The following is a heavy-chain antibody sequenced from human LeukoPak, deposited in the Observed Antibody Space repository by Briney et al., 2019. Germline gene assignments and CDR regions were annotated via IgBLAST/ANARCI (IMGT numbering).Heavy chain of an antibody. CDR3: TTAGFDY. Sequence: GRSLRLSCTASGFTFGDYAMSWVRQAPGKGLGWVGFIRSKAYGGTTEYAASVKGRFTISRDDSKSIAYLQMNSLKTEDTAVYYCTTAGFDYWGQGTLVTVSS. CDR1: GFTFGDYA. CDR2: IRSKAYGGTT. D-gene: IGHD2-21*02. J-gene: IGHJ4*02. V-gene: IGHV3-49*04.